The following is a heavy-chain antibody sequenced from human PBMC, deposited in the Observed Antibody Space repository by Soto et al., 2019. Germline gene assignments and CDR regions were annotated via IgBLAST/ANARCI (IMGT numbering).Heavy chain of an antibody. CDR1: GGSISTYY. CDR2: IYYSGTT. J-gene: IGHJ4*02. V-gene: IGHV4-59*01. D-gene: IGHD5-12*01. CDR3: ARDAYSGYDKGYFDY. Sequence: SETLSLTCTVSGGSISTYYWSWIRQPPGKGLEWIGFIYYSGTTNYNPSLKSRVTISVDTSKNQFSLKLSSVTAADTAMYYCARDAYSGYDKGYFDYWGQGTLVTVSS.